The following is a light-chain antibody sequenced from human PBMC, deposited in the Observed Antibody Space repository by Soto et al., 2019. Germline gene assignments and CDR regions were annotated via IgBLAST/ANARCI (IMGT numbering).Light chain of an antibody. V-gene: IGLV1-40*01. J-gene: IGLJ1*01. CDR3: QSYGTSLSGLYV. CDR2: DSN. CDR1: SSNIGAGRD. Sequence: QSVLTQPPSVSGAPGQRVTISCTGSSSNIGAGRDVHWYRQLPGAAPKFLISDSNHRPSGVPDRSSVSKSGASASLAITGLRAEDEGDYFCQSYGTSLSGLYVFGTGTKLTVL.